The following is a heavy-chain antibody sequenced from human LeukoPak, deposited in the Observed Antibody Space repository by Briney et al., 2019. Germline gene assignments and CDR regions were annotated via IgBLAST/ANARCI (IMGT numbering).Heavy chain of an antibody. CDR3: ATDSKELAKGYAFWSGYYTDYYYYMDV. V-gene: IGHV1-18*01. J-gene: IGHJ6*03. D-gene: IGHD3-3*01. Sequence: GASVKVSCKASGYTFTSYGISWVREAPGQGLDWMGWISAYNGNTNYAQKLEGRVTMTTDKSTSTAYMELRSLRSAATAVYYCATDSKELAKGYAFWSGYYTDYYYYMDVWGKGTTVTVSS. CDR2: ISAYNGNT. CDR1: GYTFTSYG.